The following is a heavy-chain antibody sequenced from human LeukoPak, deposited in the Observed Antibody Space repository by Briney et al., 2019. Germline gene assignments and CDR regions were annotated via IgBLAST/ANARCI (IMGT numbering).Heavy chain of an antibody. J-gene: IGHJ4*02. CDR2: ISYDGSNK. Sequence: PGGSLRLSCAASGFTFSSYAMHWVRQAPGKGLEWVAVISYDGSNKYYADSVKGRFTISRDNSKNTLYLQMNSLRAEDTAAYYCAREGWYGQTFDYWGQGALVTVSS. CDR1: GFTFSSYA. CDR3: AREGWYGQTFDY. D-gene: IGHD6-19*01. V-gene: IGHV3-30-3*01.